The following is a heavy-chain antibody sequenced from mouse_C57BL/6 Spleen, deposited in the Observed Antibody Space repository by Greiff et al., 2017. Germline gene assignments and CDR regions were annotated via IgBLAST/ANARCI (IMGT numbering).Heavy chain of an antibody. CDR1: GFTFSSYA. CDR3: TREQGLLRPYYYAMDY. CDR2: ISSGGDYI. J-gene: IGHJ4*01. Sequence: EVKLVESGEGLVKPGGSLKLSCAASGFTFSSYAMSWVRQTPEKRLEWVAYISSGGDYIYYADTVKGRFTISRDNARNTLYLQMSSLQSEDTAMYYCTREQGLLRPYYYAMDYWGQGPSDTVSS. D-gene: IGHD2-3*01. V-gene: IGHV5-9-1*02.